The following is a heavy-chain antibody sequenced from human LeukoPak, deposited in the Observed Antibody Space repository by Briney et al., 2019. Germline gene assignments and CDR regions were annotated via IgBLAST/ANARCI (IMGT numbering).Heavy chain of an antibody. CDR3: ARGPLAWIQLWGEWAE. CDR1: GFTFSSYS. J-gene: IGHJ4*02. Sequence: GGSLRLSCAASGFTFSSYSMNWVRQAPGKGLEWVSSISSSSSYMYYADSVKGRFTISRDNAKNSLYLQMNSLRAEDTAVYYCARGPLAWIQLWGEWAEWGQGTLVTVSS. V-gene: IGHV3-21*01. D-gene: IGHD5-18*01. CDR2: ISSSSSYM.